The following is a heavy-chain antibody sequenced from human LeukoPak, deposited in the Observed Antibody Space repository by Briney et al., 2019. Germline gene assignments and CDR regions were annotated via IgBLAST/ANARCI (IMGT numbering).Heavy chain of an antibody. V-gene: IGHV4-34*01. CDR1: GGSFSDYY. Sequence: SETLSLTCAVYGGSFSDYYWCWIRQPPGKGLEWIGEINHSGSTNYNPSLKSRVTISVDTSKNQFSLKLSSVTAADTAVYYCASGYGGNNWGQGTLVTVSS. CDR3: ASGYGGNN. CDR2: INHSGST. D-gene: IGHD4-23*01. J-gene: IGHJ4*02.